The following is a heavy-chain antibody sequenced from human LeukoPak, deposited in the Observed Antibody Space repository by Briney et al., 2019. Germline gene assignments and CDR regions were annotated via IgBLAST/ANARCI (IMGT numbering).Heavy chain of an antibody. J-gene: IGHJ4*02. CDR2: ISSSGSTI. CDR3: ARIAAAGKIDY. CDR1: GFTFSDYY. D-gene: IGHD6-13*01. Sequence: EGSLRLSCAASGFTFSDYYMSWIRQAPGKGLEWVSYISSSGSTIYYADSVKGRFTISRDNAKNSLYLQMNSLRAEDTAVYYCARIAAAGKIDYWGQGTLVTVSS. V-gene: IGHV3-11*01.